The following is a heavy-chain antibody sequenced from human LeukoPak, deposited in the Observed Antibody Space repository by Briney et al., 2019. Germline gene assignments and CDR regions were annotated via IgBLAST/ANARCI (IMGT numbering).Heavy chain of an antibody. D-gene: IGHD5-18*01. CDR2: IIPIFGTA. J-gene: IGHJ6*03. CDR3: ASSLNTAGGYYYYYMDV. CDR1: GGTFSSYA. Sequence: SVKVSCKASGGTFSSYAISWVRQAPGQGLEWMGGIIPIFGTAHYAQKFQGRVTITADESTSTAYMELSSLRSEDTAVYYCASSLNTAGGYYYYYMDVWGKGTTVTISS. V-gene: IGHV1-69*13.